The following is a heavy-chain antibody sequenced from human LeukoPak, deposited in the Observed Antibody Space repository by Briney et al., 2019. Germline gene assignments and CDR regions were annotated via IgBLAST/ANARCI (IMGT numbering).Heavy chain of an antibody. V-gene: IGHV3-23*01. CDR2: LTGDGGT. CDR1: GFTFTNYA. D-gene: IGHD1-20*01. Sequence: GGSLRLSCAASGFTFTNYAMSWVRQAPGKGLEWVSVLTGDGGTYYADSVKGRFTNSRDDSTNTLFLQMNSLRAEDTAVYFCAKVKWKLIGYFDYWGQGTLVTVSS. J-gene: IGHJ4*02. CDR3: AKVKWKLIGYFDY.